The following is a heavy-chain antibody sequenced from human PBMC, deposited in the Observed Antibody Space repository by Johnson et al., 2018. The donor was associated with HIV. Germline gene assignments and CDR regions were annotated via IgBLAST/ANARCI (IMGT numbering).Heavy chain of an antibody. CDR3: ARVRTGDFTDAFDI. J-gene: IGHJ3*02. D-gene: IGHD7-27*01. CDR1: GFTFSRDA. V-gene: IGHV3-48*01. Sequence: VQLMESGGGVVQPGRSLRLSCAASGFTFSRDAIHWVRQAPGKGLEWISYISSSGSTIYYADSVKGRFTISRDNSKNSLYLQMNSLRAEDTALYYCARVRTGDFTDAFDIWGQGTMVTVSS. CDR2: ISSSGSTI.